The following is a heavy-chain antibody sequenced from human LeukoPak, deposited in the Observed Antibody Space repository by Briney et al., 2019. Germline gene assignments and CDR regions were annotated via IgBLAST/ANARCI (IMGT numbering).Heavy chain of an antibody. Sequence: PGGSLRLSCAASGFTFSSYAMTWVRQAPGKGLKWVSGISGSGGSTYYADSVKGRFTISRDNAKHTLSLQMNSLRDEDTAIYYCAKGRGDGILSLDHWGQGTLVTVSS. V-gene: IGHV3-23*01. CDR3: AKGRGDGILSLDH. J-gene: IGHJ4*02. CDR2: ISGSGGST. D-gene: IGHD2-21*01. CDR1: GFTFSSYA.